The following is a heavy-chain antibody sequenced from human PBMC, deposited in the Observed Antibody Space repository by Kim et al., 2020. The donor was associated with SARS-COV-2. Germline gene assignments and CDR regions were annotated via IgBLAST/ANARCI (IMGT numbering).Heavy chain of an antibody. D-gene: IGHD3-10*01. Sequence: SVKGRFTITRDNSKNTLYLQMNSLRAEDTAVYYCARVRITMVRGHYGMDVWGQGTTVTVSS. CDR3: ARVRITMVRGHYGMDV. J-gene: IGHJ6*02. V-gene: IGHV3-53*01.